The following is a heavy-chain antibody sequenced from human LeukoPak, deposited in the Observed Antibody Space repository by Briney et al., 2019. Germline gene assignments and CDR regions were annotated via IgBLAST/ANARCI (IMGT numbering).Heavy chain of an antibody. CDR2: ISSSSSTI. CDR3: GRHRSGSGTYFIDH. CDR1: GFTFSSYS. V-gene: IGHV3-48*01. J-gene: IGHJ4*02. Sequence: GGSLRLSCAASGFTFSSYSMNWVRQAPGKGLERVSYISSSSSTIYYADSVKGRFTISRDNAKNSLYLQMNSLRAEDTAVYYCGRHRSGSGTYFIDHWGQGTLVTVSS. D-gene: IGHD3-10*01.